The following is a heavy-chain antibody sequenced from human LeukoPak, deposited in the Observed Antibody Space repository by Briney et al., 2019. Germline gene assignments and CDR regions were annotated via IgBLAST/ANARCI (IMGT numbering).Heavy chain of an antibody. CDR3: AKDFTPMYSSSWIDY. V-gene: IGHV3-9*01. Sequence: PGGSLRLSCAASGFTFDDYAMHWVRQVPGKGLEWVSGISWDGGSIGYADSVKGRFTISRDNAKNSLYLQMNSLRAEDTALYYCAKDFTPMYSSSWIDYWGQGTLVTVSS. CDR1: GFTFDDYA. CDR2: ISWDGGSI. D-gene: IGHD6-13*01. J-gene: IGHJ4*02.